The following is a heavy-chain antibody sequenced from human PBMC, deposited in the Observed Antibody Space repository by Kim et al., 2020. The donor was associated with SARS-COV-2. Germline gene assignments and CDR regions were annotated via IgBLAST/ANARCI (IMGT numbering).Heavy chain of an antibody. CDR2: INPNSGGT. D-gene: IGHD3-3*01. Sequence: ASVKVSCKASGYTFTGYYMHWVRQAPGQGLEWMGRINPNSGGTNYAQKFQGRVTMTRDTSISTAYMELSRLRSDDTAVYYCASIFQDRPPIDYWGQGTLVTVSS. CDR3: ASIFQDRPPIDY. V-gene: IGHV1-2*06. CDR1: GYTFTGYY. J-gene: IGHJ4*02.